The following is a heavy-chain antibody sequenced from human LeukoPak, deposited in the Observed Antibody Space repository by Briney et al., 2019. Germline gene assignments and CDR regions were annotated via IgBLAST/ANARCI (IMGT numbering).Heavy chain of an antibody. V-gene: IGHV4-34*01. Sequence: SETLSLTCANYGGPFSGFFWSWIRQPPGKGLEWIGEINDGGRTNYNPSLQSQVTISIDTSKNQFSLKLTSVTAADTAVYYCAQASSYTEATRYNPSWFGPWGQGTLVTVSS. CDR3: AQASSYTEATRYNPSWFGP. CDR1: GGPFSGFF. CDR2: INDGGRT. J-gene: IGHJ5*02. D-gene: IGHD3-10*01.